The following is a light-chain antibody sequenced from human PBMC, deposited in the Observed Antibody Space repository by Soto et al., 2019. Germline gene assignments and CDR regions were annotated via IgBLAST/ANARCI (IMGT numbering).Light chain of an antibody. CDR1: SSDVGAYNY. Sequence: QSALTQPASVSGSPGQSITISCTGTSSDVGAYNYVSWYQQHPGKAPKLMIYDVGNRPSGVSNRFSDSKSGNTASLTISGLQAEDEADYYCSSYTTSGAYVFGTGTKLTVL. J-gene: IGLJ1*01. V-gene: IGLV2-14*01. CDR3: SSYTTSGAYV. CDR2: DVG.